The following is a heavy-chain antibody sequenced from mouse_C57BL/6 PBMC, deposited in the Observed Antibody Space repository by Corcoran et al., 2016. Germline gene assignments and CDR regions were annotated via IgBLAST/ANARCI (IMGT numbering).Heavy chain of an antibody. CDR3: ARSRDYILFYAMDY. V-gene: IGHV1-26*01. CDR2: INPNNGGT. Sequence: EVQLQQSGPELVKPGASVKISCKASGYTFTNYYMNWVKQSHGKSLEWIGDINPNNGGTSYNQKFKGKATLTVDKSSSTAYMELRSLTSEDSAVYYCARSRDYILFYAMDYWGQGTSVTVSS. CDR1: GYTFTNYY. D-gene: IGHD2-4*01. J-gene: IGHJ4*01.